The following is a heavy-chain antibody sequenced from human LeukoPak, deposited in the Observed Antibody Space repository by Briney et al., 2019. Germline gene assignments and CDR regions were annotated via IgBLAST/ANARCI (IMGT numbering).Heavy chain of an antibody. V-gene: IGHV1-2*02. CDR2: INPNSGGT. D-gene: IGHD6-13*01. J-gene: IGHJ4*02. Sequence: ASVKVSCKASVYTFTGYYMHWVRQAPGEGLEWMGWINPNSGGTNYAQKFQGRVTMPRDTSISTAYMELSRLRSDDTAVYYCARATFMFGIAAAGTKYWGQGTLATVSS. CDR1: VYTFTGYY. CDR3: ARATFMFGIAAAGTKY.